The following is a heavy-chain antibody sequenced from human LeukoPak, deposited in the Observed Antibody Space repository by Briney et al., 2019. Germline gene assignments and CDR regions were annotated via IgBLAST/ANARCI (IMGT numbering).Heavy chain of an antibody. Sequence: QPGKSLRLSCAASGFTFSSDGMHWVRQAPGKGLEWVTVISSDGNNQYYAGSVKGRFTVSRDNSKNTLYLQMNSLGIEDTALYYCAKGGDTSGYYRLIDYWGQGTLVTVSS. CDR3: AKGGDTSGYYRLIDY. J-gene: IGHJ4*02. CDR1: GFTFSSDG. D-gene: IGHD3-22*01. CDR2: ISSDGNNQ. V-gene: IGHV3-30*18.